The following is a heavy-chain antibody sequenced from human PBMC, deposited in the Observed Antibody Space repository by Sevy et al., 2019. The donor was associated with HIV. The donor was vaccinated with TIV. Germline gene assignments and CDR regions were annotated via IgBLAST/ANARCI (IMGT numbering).Heavy chain of an antibody. D-gene: IGHD6-19*01. J-gene: IGHJ6*02. V-gene: IGHV4-59*01. Sequence: ETLSLTCTVSGGSISSYYWVWIRQPPGKELEWIGYMDYSGSTQYNPSLKGRVSISVDTSKNQFSLNLTSVTAADPAVYYCARAGGSTDWGVDVWGQGTTVTVSS. CDR2: MDYSGST. CDR1: GGSISSYY. CDR3: ARAGGSTDWGVDV.